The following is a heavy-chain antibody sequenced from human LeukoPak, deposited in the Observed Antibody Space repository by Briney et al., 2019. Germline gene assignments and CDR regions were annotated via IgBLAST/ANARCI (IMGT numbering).Heavy chain of an antibody. CDR3: ARDAVSLANWCDP. CDR2: IYYSGST. J-gene: IGHJ5*02. V-gene: IGHV4-39*01. Sequence: SETLSLTCTVSGGSISSSSYYWGWIRQPPGKGLEWIGSIYYSGSTYYNPSLKSRVTISVDTSKNQFSLKLSSVTAADTAVYYCARDAVSLANWCDPWGQGTLVTVSS. CDR1: GGSISSSSYY.